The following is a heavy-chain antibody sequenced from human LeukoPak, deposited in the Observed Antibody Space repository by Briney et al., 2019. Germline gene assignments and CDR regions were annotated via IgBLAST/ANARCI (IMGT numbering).Heavy chain of an antibody. CDR3: ARSRYLGMLNN. D-gene: IGHD2-15*01. CDR2: ISGSGTEI. J-gene: IGHJ4*01. CDR1: GFNFSTYT. V-gene: IGHV3-21*05. Sequence: GGSLRLSCAASGFNFSTYTMNWVRQAPGKGLEWVSYISGSGTEIDYADSVKGRFTISRDNARDSLFLQMNSLRVDDTAVYYCARSRYLGMLNNWGHGTPVTVSS.